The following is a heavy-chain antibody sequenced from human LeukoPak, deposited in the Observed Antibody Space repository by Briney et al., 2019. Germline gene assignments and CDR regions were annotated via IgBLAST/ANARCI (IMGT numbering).Heavy chain of an antibody. V-gene: IGHV4-59*01. D-gene: IGHD6-6*01. CDR1: GGSFSGYY. J-gene: IGHJ6*02. Sequence: PSETLSLTCAVYGGSFSGYYWSWIRQPPGKGLEWIGYIYYSGSTNYNPSLKSRVTISVDTSKNQFSLKLSSVTAADTAVYYCARASRSRLVAARPPYYYYGMDVWGQGTTVTVSS. CDR3: ARASRSRLVAARPPYYYYGMDV. CDR2: IYYSGST.